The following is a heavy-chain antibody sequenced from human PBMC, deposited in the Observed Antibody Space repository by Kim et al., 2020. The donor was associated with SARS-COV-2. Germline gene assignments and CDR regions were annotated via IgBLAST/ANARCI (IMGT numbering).Heavy chain of an antibody. V-gene: IGHV3-30*02. Sequence: EESGKGRFTISRDNCKNTLYLQMNSLRAEDTALYYCAKNGVARDTVMAPDCWGQGTLVTVSS. J-gene: IGHJ4*02. CDR3: AKNGVARDTVMAPDC. D-gene: IGHD2-8*01.